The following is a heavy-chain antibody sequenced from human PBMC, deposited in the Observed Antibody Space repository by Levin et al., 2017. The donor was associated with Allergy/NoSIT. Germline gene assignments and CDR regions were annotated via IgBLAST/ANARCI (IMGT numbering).Heavy chain of an antibody. D-gene: IGHD5-18*01. Sequence: PSETLSLTCTVSGGSISSSSYYWGWIRQPPGKGLEWIGSIYYSGSTYYNPSLKSRVTISVDTSKNQFSLKLSSVTAADTAVYYCARHRGYSYGYVHYYYYMDVWGKGTTVTVSS. V-gene: IGHV4-39*01. CDR1: GGSISSSSYY. CDR2: IYYSGST. CDR3: ARHRGYSYGYVHYYYYMDV. J-gene: IGHJ6*03.